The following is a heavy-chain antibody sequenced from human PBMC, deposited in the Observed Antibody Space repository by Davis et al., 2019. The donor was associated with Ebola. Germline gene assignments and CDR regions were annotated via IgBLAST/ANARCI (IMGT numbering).Heavy chain of an antibody. V-gene: IGHV1-18*01. D-gene: IGHD2-21*02. CDR1: GYTFSYYG. Sequence: ASVKVSCKASGYTFSYYGFNWVRQAPGQGLEWMGWISGYNGNTNYAQKLQGRVTITTDTSTGTAYMELRSLRSDDTAVYYCARSGRVVVTAMADYWGQGTLVTVSS. J-gene: IGHJ4*02. CDR3: ARSGRVVVTAMADY. CDR2: ISGYNGNT.